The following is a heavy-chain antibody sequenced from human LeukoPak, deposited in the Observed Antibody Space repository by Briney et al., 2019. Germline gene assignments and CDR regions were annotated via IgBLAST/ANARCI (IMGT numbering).Heavy chain of an antibody. CDR2: IYYSGNT. Sequence: SETLSLTCTVSGGSISSSIYYWGWIRQPPGKGLEWIGSIYYSGNTYYNPSLKSRVTMSVDTSKNQFSLKLSSVTAADTAVYYCARDKEYCSSTSCHVFDYWGQGTLVTVSS. J-gene: IGHJ4*02. CDR3: ARDKEYCSSTSCHVFDY. D-gene: IGHD2-2*01. CDR1: GGSISSSIYY. V-gene: IGHV4-39*07.